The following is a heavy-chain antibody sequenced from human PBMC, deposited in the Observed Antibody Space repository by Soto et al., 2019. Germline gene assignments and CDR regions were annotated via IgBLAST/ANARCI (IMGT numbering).Heavy chain of an antibody. Sequence: PGGSLRLSCAASGFTFSSYAMHWVRQAPGKGLEWVAVISYDGSNKYYADSVKGRFTISRDNSKNTLYLQMNSLRAEDTAVYYCARDPSSGWYQTPIWYFDYWGQGTLVTVSS. CDR2: ISYDGSNK. J-gene: IGHJ4*02. CDR3: ARDPSSGWYQTPIWYFDY. V-gene: IGHV3-30-3*01. D-gene: IGHD6-19*01. CDR1: GFTFSSYA.